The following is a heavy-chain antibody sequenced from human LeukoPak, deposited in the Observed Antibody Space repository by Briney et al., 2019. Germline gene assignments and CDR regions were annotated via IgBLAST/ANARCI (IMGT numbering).Heavy chain of an antibody. V-gene: IGHV3-21*01. J-gene: IGHJ4*02. D-gene: IGHD6-19*01. Sequence: PGRSLRLSCPASGFTFRSYSMNWVRQAPGKGLEWVSSISSSSSYIYYADSVKGRFTISRDNAKNSLYLQMNSLRAEDTAVYYCARDERSAVAGTVNYWGQGTLVTVSS. CDR2: ISSSSSYI. CDR1: GFTFRSYS. CDR3: ARDERSAVAGTVNY.